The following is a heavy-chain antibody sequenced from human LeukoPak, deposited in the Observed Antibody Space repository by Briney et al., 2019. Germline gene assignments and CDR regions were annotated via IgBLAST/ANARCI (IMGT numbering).Heavy chain of an antibody. CDR1: GFTFDDYG. CDR2: INWNGGST. D-gene: IGHD3-22*01. CDR3: ARDHYYDSSGYLYNWFDP. J-gene: IGHJ5*02. Sequence: GGSLRLSCAASGFTFDDYGMSWVRQAPGKGLEWVSGINWNGGSTGYADSVKGRFTISRDNAKNSLYLQMNSLRDEDTAVYYCARDHYYDSSGYLYNWFDPWGQGTLVTVSS. V-gene: IGHV3-20*04.